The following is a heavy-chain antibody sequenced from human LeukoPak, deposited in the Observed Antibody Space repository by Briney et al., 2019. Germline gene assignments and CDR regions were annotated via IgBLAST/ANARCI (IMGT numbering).Heavy chain of an antibody. V-gene: IGHV3-23*01. CDR2: ISGSGGST. CDR1: GFTFSSYA. D-gene: IGHD4-17*01. Sequence: GGSLRLSCAASGFTFSSYAMSWVRQAPGGGLEWVSAISGSGGSTYYADSVKGRFTISRDNSKNTLYLQMNSLRAEDTAVYYCAKVSIPTPTVTKNKAPEGHFDYWAREPWSPSPQ. CDR3: AKVSIPTPTVTKNKAPEGHFDY. J-gene: IGHJ4*02.